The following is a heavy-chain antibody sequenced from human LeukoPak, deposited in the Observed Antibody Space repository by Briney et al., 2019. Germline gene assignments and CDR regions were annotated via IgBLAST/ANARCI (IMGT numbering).Heavy chain of an antibody. CDR1: GYTFIGDY. J-gene: IGHJ6*03. CDR2: INPNSGGT. V-gene: IGHV1-2*02. Sequence: ASVKVSCKASGYTFIGDYMHWVRQAPGQGLEWIGWINPNSGGTNYAQKFQGRVTMTRDTSINTAYMELSRLRFDDTAVYYCARGGRSGYYYYMDVWGKGTTVTVSS. CDR3: ARGGRSGYYYYMDV. D-gene: IGHD2-15*01.